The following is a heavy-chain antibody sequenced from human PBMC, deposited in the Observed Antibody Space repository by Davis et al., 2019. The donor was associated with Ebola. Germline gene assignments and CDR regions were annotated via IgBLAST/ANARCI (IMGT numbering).Heavy chain of an antibody. Sequence: PGGSLRLSCAASGFTFSSYAMSWVRQAPGKGLEWVSSISSSSTIYYADSVKGRFTISRDNAKNSLYLQMNSLRAEDTAVYYCARGIKLYISGYYYDSSGYYSDADYWGQGTLVTVSS. CDR2: ISSSSTI. J-gene: IGHJ4*02. CDR3: ARGIKLYISGYYYDSSGYYSDADY. D-gene: IGHD3-22*01. V-gene: IGHV3-69-1*01. CDR1: GFTFSSYA.